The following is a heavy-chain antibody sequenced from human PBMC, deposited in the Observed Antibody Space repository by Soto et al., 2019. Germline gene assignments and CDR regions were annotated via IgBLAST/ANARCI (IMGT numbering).Heavy chain of an antibody. V-gene: IGHV3-48*02. D-gene: IGHD6-6*01. Sequence: GCLLLACSGSGCTFSSYSMNWVRQAPGKGLEWVSYISSSSSTIYYADSVKGRFIISRDNAKNSLYLQMNSLRDEDTAVYYCARDSASSVSFDYWGQGTLVTVYS. CDR2: ISSSSSTI. CDR1: GCTFSSYS. CDR3: ARDSASSVSFDY. J-gene: IGHJ4*02.